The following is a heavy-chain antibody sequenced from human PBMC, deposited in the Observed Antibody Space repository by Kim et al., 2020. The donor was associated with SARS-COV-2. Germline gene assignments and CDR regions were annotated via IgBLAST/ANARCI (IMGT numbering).Heavy chain of an antibody. CDR2: IYSGGSA. Sequence: GGSLRLSCEASGFTVSSNYMSWVRQAPGKGLEWVSAIYSGGSAYYADSVKGRFTISRDNSKNTLNLQMNSLRVEDTAVYYCARDYYDSSGYYGLWYFDLWGRGTLVTVSS. D-gene: IGHD3-22*01. J-gene: IGHJ2*01. CDR3: ARDYYDSSGYYGLWYFDL. CDR1: GFTVSSNY. V-gene: IGHV3-53*01.